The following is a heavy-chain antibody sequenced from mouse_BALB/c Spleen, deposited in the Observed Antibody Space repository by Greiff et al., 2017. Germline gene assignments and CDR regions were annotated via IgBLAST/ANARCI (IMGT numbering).Heavy chain of an antibody. J-gene: IGHJ2*01. V-gene: IGHV7-3*02. CDR1: GFTFTDYY. CDR2: IRNKANGYTT. D-gene: IGHD2-4*01. Sequence: EVQGVESGGGLVQPGGSLRLSCATSGFTFTDYYMSWVRQPPGKALEWLGFIRNKANGYTTEYSASVKGRFTISRDNSQSILYLQMNTLRAEDSATYYCARGGGIYYDYYFDYWGQGTTLTVSS. CDR3: ARGGGIYYDYYFDY.